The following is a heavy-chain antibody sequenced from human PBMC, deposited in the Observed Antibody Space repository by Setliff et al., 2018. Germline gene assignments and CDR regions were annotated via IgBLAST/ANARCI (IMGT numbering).Heavy chain of an antibody. Sequence: ASVKVSCKASGYTFTGYYMHWVRQAPGQGLEWMGWINPNSGGTNYAQKFQGRVTMTRDTSISTAYMELSRLRSDDTAVYYCARDVRHYDILTGYPYYYYYYMDVWGKGTTVTVSS. D-gene: IGHD3-9*01. J-gene: IGHJ6*03. CDR3: ARDVRHYDILTGYPYYYYYYMDV. CDR2: INPNSGGT. CDR1: GYTFTGYY. V-gene: IGHV1-2*02.